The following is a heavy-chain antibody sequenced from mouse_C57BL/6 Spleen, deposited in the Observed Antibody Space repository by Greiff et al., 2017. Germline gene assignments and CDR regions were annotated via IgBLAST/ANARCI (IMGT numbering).Heavy chain of an antibody. CDR2: IWSGGST. J-gene: IGHJ1*03. CDR3: ARGGVPPYFDV. Sequence: QVQLQQSGPGLVQPSQSLSITCTVSGFSLTSYGVHWVRQSPGKGLEWLGVIWSGGSTDYYAAFISRLSISKDNSKSQVFFKMNSLQADDTAIYYCARGGVPPYFDVWGTGTTVTVSS. V-gene: IGHV2-2*01. CDR1: GFSLTSYG.